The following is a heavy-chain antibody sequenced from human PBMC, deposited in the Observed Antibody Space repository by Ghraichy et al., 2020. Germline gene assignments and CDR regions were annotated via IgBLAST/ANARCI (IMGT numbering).Heavy chain of an antibody. CDR3: AKDRRGYCSSTSCFPSPDH. D-gene: IGHD2-2*01. V-gene: IGHV3-23*01. CDR1: GFTFSSYA. J-gene: IGHJ4*02. CDR2: ISGSGDVT. Sequence: GESLNISCAASGFTFSSYAMSWVRQAPGKGLEWVSGISGSGDVTYYADSVKGRFTISRDNSKNTLFLRMNSLRAEDTAVYYCAKDRRGYCSSTSCFPSPDHWGQGTLVTVSS.